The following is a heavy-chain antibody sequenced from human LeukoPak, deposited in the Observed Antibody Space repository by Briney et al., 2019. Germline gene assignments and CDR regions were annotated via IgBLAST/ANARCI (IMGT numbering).Heavy chain of an antibody. J-gene: IGHJ3*02. CDR1: GGSISSGDYY. V-gene: IGHV4-30-4*08. CDR2: IYYSGST. CDR3: ARAGGKKAFDI. Sequence: QVPLPYSGPGLVKPSQTLSLTCTVSGGSISSGDYYLSWIRPPPGKGLEWIGYIYYSGSTYYNPSLKSRVTISVDTSKNQFSLKLSSVTAADTAVYYCARAGGKKAFDIWGQGTMVTVSS. D-gene: IGHD1-14*01.